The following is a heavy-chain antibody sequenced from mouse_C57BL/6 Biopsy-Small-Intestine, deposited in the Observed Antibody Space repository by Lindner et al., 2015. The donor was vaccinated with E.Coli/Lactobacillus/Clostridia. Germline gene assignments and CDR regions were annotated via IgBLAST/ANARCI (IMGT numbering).Heavy chain of an antibody. CDR3: ARTGYDYKFYLFAY. V-gene: IGHV5-17*01. CDR2: ISSGSSTI. D-gene: IGHD2-4*01. J-gene: IGHJ3*01. Sequence: EVQLQESGGGLVKPGGSLKFSCAASGFTFSDYGMHWVRQAPEKGLEWVAYISSGSSTIYYADTVKGRFTISRDNAKNTLFLQMTSLRSEDTAMYYCARTGYDYKFYLFAYWGQGTLVTVSA. CDR1: GFTFSDYG.